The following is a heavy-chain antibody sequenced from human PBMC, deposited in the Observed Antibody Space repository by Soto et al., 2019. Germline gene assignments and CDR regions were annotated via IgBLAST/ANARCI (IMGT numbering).Heavy chain of an antibody. Sequence: EMQLLESGGGLVQPGRSLRLSCAASGFTFSSYAMTWVRKAPGKWLEWVSTIGGDGVRTYYADSVKGRSTISRDNSQNTLYLQMDSLRAEDTAVYFCAKKGPVCRGVHCYINDWYYDMDVWGKGPRSPSPQ. D-gene: IGHD2-21*01. CDR3: AKKGPVCRGVHCYINDWYYDMDV. CDR2: IGGDGVRT. CDR1: GFTFSSYA. V-gene: IGHV3-23*01. J-gene: IGHJ6*01.